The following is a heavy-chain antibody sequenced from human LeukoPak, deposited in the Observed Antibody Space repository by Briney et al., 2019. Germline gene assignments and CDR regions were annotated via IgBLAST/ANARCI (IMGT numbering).Heavy chain of an antibody. J-gene: IGHJ1*01. D-gene: IGHD3-22*01. CDR2: IYASGST. CDR3: ARRRYYDSTGYLD. CDR1: GGSISSSSYY. Sequence: SETLSLTCTVSGGSISSSSYYWSWVRQTAGKGLEWIGCIYASGSTYYNPSLKSRVSISIDTSNNQFSLTLNSVTAADTALYFCARRRYYDSTGYLDWGQGTLVTVSS. V-gene: IGHV4-61*02.